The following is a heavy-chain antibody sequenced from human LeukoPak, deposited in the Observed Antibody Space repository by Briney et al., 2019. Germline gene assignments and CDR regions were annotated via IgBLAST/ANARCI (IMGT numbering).Heavy chain of an antibody. D-gene: IGHD3-10*01. CDR1: GGTFSSYA. Sequence: GASVKVSCKASGGTFSSYAISWVRQAPGQRLEWMGGIIPIFGTANYAQKFQGRVTITADKSTSTAYMELSSLRSEDTAVYYCARGEGYYGSGSRADDYWGQGTLATVSS. V-gene: IGHV1-69*06. CDR2: IIPIFGTA. CDR3: ARGEGYYGSGSRADDY. J-gene: IGHJ4*02.